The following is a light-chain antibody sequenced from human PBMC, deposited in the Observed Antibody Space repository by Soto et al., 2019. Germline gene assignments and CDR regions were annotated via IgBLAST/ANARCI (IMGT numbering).Light chain of an antibody. Sequence: QSVLTQPPSASGSPGQSVTISCTGTSSDVGGYNYVSWYQQHPGKAPKLMIYEVTKRPSGVPDRFSGSKSDNTASLTVSGLQAEDEGDYYCSSYAGSNNFGVLFGGGTKLTVL. V-gene: IGLV2-8*01. CDR1: SSDVGGYNY. CDR3: SSYAGSNNFGVL. J-gene: IGLJ2*01. CDR2: EVT.